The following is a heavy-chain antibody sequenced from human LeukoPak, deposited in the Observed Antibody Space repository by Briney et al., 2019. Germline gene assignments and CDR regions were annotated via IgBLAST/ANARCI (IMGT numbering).Heavy chain of an antibody. CDR3: AKMLESYDFDY. CDR2: ISGSGGST. Sequence: GESLRLSCAASGFTFSSCAMSWVRQAPGKELEWVSAISGSGGSTYYADSVKGRFTISRDNSKNTLYLQMNSLRAEDTAVYYCAKMLESYDFDYWGQGTLVTVSS. J-gene: IGHJ4*02. D-gene: IGHD1-26*01. V-gene: IGHV3-23*01. CDR1: GFTFSSCA.